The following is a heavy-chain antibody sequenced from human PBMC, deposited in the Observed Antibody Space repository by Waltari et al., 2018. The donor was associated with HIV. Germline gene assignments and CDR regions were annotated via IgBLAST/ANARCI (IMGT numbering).Heavy chain of an antibody. J-gene: IGHJ6*02. CDR2: FDPENGEA. D-gene: IGHD1-1*01. V-gene: IGHV1-24*01. CDR1: GYTLTDLS. Sequence: QVHLVQSGPEVKKPGASVKVSCKISGYTLTDLSIHWVRKAPGKELEWVGSFDPENGEALYAQKLQGRVTMTEDTSTDTAYMELSSLRSEDTAVYYCATNEYRPDYYYGMDVWGQGTTVTVSS. CDR3: ATNEYRPDYYYGMDV.